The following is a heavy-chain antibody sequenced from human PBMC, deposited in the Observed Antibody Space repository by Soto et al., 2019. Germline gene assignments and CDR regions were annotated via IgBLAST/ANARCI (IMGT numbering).Heavy chain of an antibody. V-gene: IGHV1-2*02. CDR2: INPNSGGT. D-gene: IGHD3-3*01. Sequence: ASVKVSCKASGYTFTGYYMHWVRQAPGQGLEWMGWINPNSGGTNYAQKFQGRVTMTRDTSISTAYMELSRLRSDDTAVYYCARGTLYYDFWSGYYLEERNWCEHWGQETMVTVSA. CDR3: ARGTLYYDFWSGYYLEERNWCEH. J-gene: IGHJ5*02. CDR1: GYTFTGYY.